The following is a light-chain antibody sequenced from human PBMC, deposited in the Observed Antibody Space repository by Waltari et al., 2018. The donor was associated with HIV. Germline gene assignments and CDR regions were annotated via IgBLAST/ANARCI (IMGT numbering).Light chain of an antibody. CDR3: QTWGTGIWV. CDR1: SGHSNYA. CDR2: INSDGSH. Sequence: QLVVTQLPSASASLGASVKLPCTLSSGHSNYAIAWHQQQPAKGPRYLMKINSDGSHDKGDGIPDRFSGSSSGAERYLSISSLQSEDEADYYCQTWGTGIWVFGGGTKLTVL. J-gene: IGLJ3*02. V-gene: IGLV4-69*01.